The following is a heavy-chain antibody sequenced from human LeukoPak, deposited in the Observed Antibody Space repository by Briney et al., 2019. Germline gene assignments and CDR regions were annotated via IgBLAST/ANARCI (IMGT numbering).Heavy chain of an antibody. CDR3: AGSDGDFCFDY. Sequence: PSETLSLTCTVSGGSISSSSYYWGWIRQPPGKGLEWIGSIYYSGSTYYNPSLKSRVTISVDTSKNQFSLKLNSVTAADTAVYYCAGSDGDFCFDYWGQGTLVTVSS. V-gene: IGHV4-39*01. CDR1: GGSISSSSYY. CDR2: IYYSGST. D-gene: IGHD4-17*01. J-gene: IGHJ4*02.